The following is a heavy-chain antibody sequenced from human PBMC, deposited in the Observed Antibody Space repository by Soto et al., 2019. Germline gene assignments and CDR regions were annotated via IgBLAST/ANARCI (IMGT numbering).Heavy chain of an antibody. Sequence: SETLSLTCTVSGGSISSYYWSWIRQPPGKGLEWIGYIYYSGSTNYNPSLKSRVTISVDTSKNQFSLKLSSVTAADAAVYYCARGGPGTGGYFDLWGRGTLVTVSS. CDR1: GGSISSYY. CDR3: ARGGPGTGGYFDL. V-gene: IGHV4-59*01. J-gene: IGHJ2*01. D-gene: IGHD3-16*01. CDR2: IYYSGST.